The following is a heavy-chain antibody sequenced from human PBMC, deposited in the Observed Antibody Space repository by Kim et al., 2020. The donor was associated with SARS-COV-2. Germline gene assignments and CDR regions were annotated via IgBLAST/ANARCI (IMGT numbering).Heavy chain of an antibody. Sequence: GGSLRLSCAASGFTVSNKYMTWVRQAPGKGLELVSIIYDGGTTYNADSVKGRFSISRDSSQNTLYLQVNSLKLEDTAVNYCAVAMATPGGFDYWGQGTLVTVSS. V-gene: IGHV3-66*01. CDR1: GFTVSNKY. CDR2: IYDGGTT. D-gene: IGHD3-10*01. J-gene: IGHJ4*02. CDR3: AVAMATPGGFDY.